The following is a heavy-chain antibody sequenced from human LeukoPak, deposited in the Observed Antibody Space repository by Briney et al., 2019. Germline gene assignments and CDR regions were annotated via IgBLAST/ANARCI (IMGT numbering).Heavy chain of an antibody. V-gene: IGHV3-48*01. CDR3: ARDKNRTTVVKRRLGAFDI. CDR1: GFTFSSYS. Sequence: PGGSLRLSCAASGFTFSSYSMNWVRQAPGKGLEWVSYISSSSSTIYYADSVKGRFTISRDNAKNSLYLQMNSLRAEDTAVYYCARDKNRTTVVKRRLGAFDIWGQGTMVTVSS. CDR2: ISSSSSTI. D-gene: IGHD4-23*01. J-gene: IGHJ3*02.